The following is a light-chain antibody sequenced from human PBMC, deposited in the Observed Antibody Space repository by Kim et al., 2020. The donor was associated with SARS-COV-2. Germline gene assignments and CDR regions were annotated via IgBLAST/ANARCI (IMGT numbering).Light chain of an antibody. V-gene: IGKV1-33*01. CDR1: QDIKNY. CDR3: HQYDNLPFT. J-gene: IGKJ3*01. Sequence: DIQMTQSPSSLSASVGDRVTITCQASQDIKNYLNWYQQKPGKAPKLLIYDASNLETGVPSRFSGSGSGTDFTFAISSLQPEDFATYYCHQYDNLPFTFGPGTKVDIK. CDR2: DAS.